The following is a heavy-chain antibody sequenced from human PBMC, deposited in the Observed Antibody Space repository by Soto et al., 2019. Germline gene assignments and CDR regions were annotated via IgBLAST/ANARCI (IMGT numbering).Heavy chain of an antibody. D-gene: IGHD5-18*01. CDR3: AKEDSWIQLWFPLLDY. CDR1: GFTFSSYG. J-gene: IGHJ4*02. Sequence: QVQLVESGGGVVQPGRSLRLSCAASGFTFSSYGMHWVRQAPGKGLEWVAVISYDGSNKYYADSVKGRFTISRDNSKNTLYLQMNSLRAEDTAVYYCAKEDSWIQLWFPLLDYWGQGTLVTVSS. V-gene: IGHV3-30*18. CDR2: ISYDGSNK.